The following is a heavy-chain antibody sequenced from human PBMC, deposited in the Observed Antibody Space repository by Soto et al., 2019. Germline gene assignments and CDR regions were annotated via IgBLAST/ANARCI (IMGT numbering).Heavy chain of an antibody. CDR1: GYTITIYC. V-gene: IGHV5-51*01. CDR3: ARPANTVADHFDL. CDR2: IYPSDSDT. Sequence: GESLNISCQVSGYTITIYCSGWVLQGPGKGLEWMGIIYPSDSDTRYSPSFQGQVTISADQSINTAYLQWDSLKASDTAIYYGARPANTVADHFDLWGQGTRVTVSS. D-gene: IGHD4-17*01. J-gene: IGHJ4*02.